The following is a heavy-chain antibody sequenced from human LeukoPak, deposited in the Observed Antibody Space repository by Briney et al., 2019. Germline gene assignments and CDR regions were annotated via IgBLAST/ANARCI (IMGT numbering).Heavy chain of an antibody. CDR3: ARVGARSSGYYYLGAFDI. J-gene: IGHJ3*02. V-gene: IGHV4-59*11. CDR2: IYYSGST. Sequence: SETLSLTCTVSGGSITSHFWTWIRQPPGKGLEWIGYIYYSGSTNYNPSLKSRVTISVDTSKNQFSLKLSSVTAADTAVYYCARVGARSSGYYYLGAFDIWGQGTMVTVSS. CDR1: GGSITSHF. D-gene: IGHD3-22*01.